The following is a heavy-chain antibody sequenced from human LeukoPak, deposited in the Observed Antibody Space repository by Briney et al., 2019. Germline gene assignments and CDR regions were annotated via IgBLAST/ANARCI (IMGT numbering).Heavy chain of an antibody. CDR2: ISKTGSDT. V-gene: IGHV3-11*06. D-gene: IGHD1-26*01. CDR1: GFTFSDYY. CDR3: ARARGSYSFDW. J-gene: IGHJ4*02. Sequence: PGGSLRLSCAASGFTFSDYYMSWIRQAPGKGLEWVSYISKTGSDTKYADSVKGRFTISRDNAKNSLYLQMNSLRAEDTAVYYCARARGSYSFDWRGQGILVTVSS.